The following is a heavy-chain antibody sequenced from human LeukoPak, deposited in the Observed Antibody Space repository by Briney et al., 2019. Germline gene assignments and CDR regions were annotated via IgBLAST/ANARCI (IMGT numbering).Heavy chain of an antibody. CDR1: GGSMSSYY. Sequence: SETLSLTCAASGGSMSSYYWSWIRQSPGKGLEWLGYIYYTGSPNYKPSLKSRVTMSVDTSKNLFSLNLRSVTAADTAVYYCARWSSGYDGFDYWGQGTLVTVSS. CDR2: IYYTGSP. J-gene: IGHJ4*02. V-gene: IGHV4-59*08. D-gene: IGHD5-12*01. CDR3: ARWSSGYDGFDY.